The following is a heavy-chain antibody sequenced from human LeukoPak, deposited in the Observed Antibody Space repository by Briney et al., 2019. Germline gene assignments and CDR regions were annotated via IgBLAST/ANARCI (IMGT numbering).Heavy chain of an antibody. V-gene: IGHV3-20*04. CDR2: INWNGGST. D-gene: IGHD6-19*01. CDR1: GFTFDDYG. Sequence: GGSLRLSCAASGFTFDDYGMSWVRQAPGKGLEWVSGINWNGGSTVYADSVKGRFTISRDNAKNSLYLQMNSLRAEDTALYYCARDRPGRGLEQWLVERGYYFDYWGQGTMVTVSS. CDR3: ARDRPGRGLEQWLVERGYYFDY. J-gene: IGHJ4*03.